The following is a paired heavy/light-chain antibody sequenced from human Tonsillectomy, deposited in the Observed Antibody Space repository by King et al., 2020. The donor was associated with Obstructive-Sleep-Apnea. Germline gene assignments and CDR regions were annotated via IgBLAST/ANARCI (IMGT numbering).Heavy chain of an antibody. D-gene: IGHD1-26*01. CDR2: VRYDGINK. V-gene: IGHV3-30*02. CDR1: GFTFSNYG. Sequence: QVQLVESGGGVVQPGGSLRLSCAASGFTFSNYGIHWVRQAPGRGLEWVAFVRYDGINKYYADSVKGRFTISRDNSKNTLYLQMNSLRTEDTAIYYCAKEDRVLPTAHYYYFGLDVWG. CDR3: AKEDRVLPTAHYYYFGLDV. J-gene: IGHJ6*02.
Light chain of an antibody. Sequence: DNVMTQSPLSLPVTPGEPASISCRSSQSLLHSNGHNYLDWYVQKPGQSPQLLIYLGSNRASGVPDRFSGSGSGTDFTLKISRVESEDVGVYYCMQPLQTPFTFGQGTKLEIK. CDR1: QSLLHSNGHNY. CDR3: MQPLQTPFT. J-gene: IGKJ2*01. V-gene: IGKV2-28*01. CDR2: LGS.